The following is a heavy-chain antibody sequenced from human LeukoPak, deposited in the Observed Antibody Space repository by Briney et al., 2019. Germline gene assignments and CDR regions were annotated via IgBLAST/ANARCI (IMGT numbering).Heavy chain of an antibody. CDR2: IYAGDSDT. CDR3: ARPSPLPGSYWFDY. CDR1: GYSFTSYW. Sequence: GESLKISCKGSGYSFTSYWIAWVRQMPGKGLEWMGIIYAGDSDTRYSPSFQGQVTISADKSISTAYLQWSSLKASDTAMYYCARPSPLPGSYWFDYWGQGTLVTVSS. V-gene: IGHV5-51*01. D-gene: IGHD1-26*01. J-gene: IGHJ4*02.